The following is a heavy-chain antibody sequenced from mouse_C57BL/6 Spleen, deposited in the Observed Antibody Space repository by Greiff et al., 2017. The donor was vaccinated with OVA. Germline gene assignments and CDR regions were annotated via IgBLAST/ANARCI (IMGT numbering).Heavy chain of an antibody. D-gene: IGHD2-5*01. CDR3: ARDGSNYALFDY. V-gene: IGHV5-4*01. J-gene: IGHJ2*01. CDR2: ISDGGSYT. Sequence: DVKLVESGGGLVKPGGSLKLSCAASGFTFSSYAMSWVRQTPEKRLEWVATISDGGSYTYYPDNVKGRFTISRDNAKNNLYLQMSHLKSEDTAMYYCARDGSNYALFDYWGQGTTLTVSS. CDR1: GFTFSSYA.